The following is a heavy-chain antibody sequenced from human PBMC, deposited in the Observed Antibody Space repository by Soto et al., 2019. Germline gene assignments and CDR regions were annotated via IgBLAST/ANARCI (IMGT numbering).Heavy chain of an antibody. D-gene: IGHD2-2*01. V-gene: IGHV3-74*01. CDR2: SNSDGRST. J-gene: IGHJ5*02. CDR1: GFTFDTYW. CDR3: ARGGGSTSGWFDP. Sequence: EVQLVESGGGLVQPGGSLRLSCAASGFTFDTYWMHWVRQAPGKGLVWVSRSNSDGRSTSYADSVKGRVTISRDNAKSTLYLQMNSLSAEDTAVYYCARGGGSTSGWFDPWGRGTLVTVSS.